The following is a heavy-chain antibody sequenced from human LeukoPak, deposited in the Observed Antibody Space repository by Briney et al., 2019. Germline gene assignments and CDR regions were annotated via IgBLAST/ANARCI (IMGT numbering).Heavy chain of an antibody. Sequence: PSETLSLTCTVSGGSISSSSYYWGWIRQPPGKGLEWIGSIYYSGSTYYNPSLKSRVTISVDTSKNQFSLKLSSVIAADTAVYYCARDGGGSGYYYGALDYWGQGTLVTVSS. V-gene: IGHV4-39*07. J-gene: IGHJ4*02. CDR2: IYYSGST. CDR1: GGSISSSSYY. CDR3: ARDGGGSGYYYGALDY. D-gene: IGHD3-22*01.